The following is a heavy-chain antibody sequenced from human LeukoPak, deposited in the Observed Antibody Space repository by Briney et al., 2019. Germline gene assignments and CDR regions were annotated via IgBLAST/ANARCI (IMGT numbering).Heavy chain of an antibody. CDR2: ISSSSSTI. CDR1: GFTFSSYS. CDR3: ARDTPYGDYLICDY. V-gene: IGHV3-48*01. Sequence: GGSLRLSCAASGFTFSSYSMNWVRQAPGKGLERVSYISSSSSTIYYADSVKGRFTISRDNAKNSLYLQMNSLRAEDTAVYYCARDTPYGDYLICDYWGQGTLVTVSS. J-gene: IGHJ4*02. D-gene: IGHD4-17*01.